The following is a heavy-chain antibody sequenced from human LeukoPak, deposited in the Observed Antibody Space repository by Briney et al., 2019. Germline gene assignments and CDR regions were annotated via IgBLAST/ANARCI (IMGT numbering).Heavy chain of an antibody. CDR1: GGSISSSSYY. CDR2: IYYSGST. V-gene: IGHV4-39*07. D-gene: IGHD6-19*01. Sequence: SETLSLTCTVSGGSISSSSYYWGWIRQPPGKGLEWIGSIYYSGSTYYNPSLKSRVTISVDTSKNQFSLKLSSVTAADTAVYYCARFVAVGLYYFDYWGQGTLVTVSS. CDR3: ARFVAVGLYYFDY. J-gene: IGHJ4*02.